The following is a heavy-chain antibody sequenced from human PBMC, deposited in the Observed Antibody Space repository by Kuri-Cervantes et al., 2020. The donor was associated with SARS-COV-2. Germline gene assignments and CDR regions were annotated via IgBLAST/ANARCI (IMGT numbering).Heavy chain of an antibody. V-gene: IGHV3-43*01. CDR2: ISWDGGST. CDR1: GFTFDDYT. J-gene: IGHJ4*02. CDR3: AKDSEDCSSTSCYIDY. D-gene: IGHD2-2*01. Sequence: GASLKISCAASGFTFDDYTMHWVRQAPGKGLEWVSLISWDGGSTYYADSVKGQFTISRDNSKNSLYLQMNSLRTEDTALYYCAKDSEDCSSTSCYIDYWGQGTLVTVSS.